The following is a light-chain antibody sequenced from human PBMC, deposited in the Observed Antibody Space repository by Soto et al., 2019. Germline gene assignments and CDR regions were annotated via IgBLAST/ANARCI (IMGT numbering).Light chain of an antibody. CDR1: QSVLYSSNNENY. J-gene: IGKJ4*01. CDR2: WAS. V-gene: IGKV4-1*01. CDR3: QQYYTNALT. Sequence: DIVMTQSPDSLAVSLGERATINCKSSQSVLYSSNNENYLAWYQQKPGQPPKLLIYWASTRESGVPDRFSGSGSGTDFTLTISSLQAEDVAVYYCQQYYTNALTFGGGTKV.